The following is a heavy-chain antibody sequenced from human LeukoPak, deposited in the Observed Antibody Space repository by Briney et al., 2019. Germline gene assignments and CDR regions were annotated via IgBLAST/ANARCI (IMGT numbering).Heavy chain of an antibody. CDR1: GDSISGTTNW. J-gene: IGHJ3*02. D-gene: IGHD3-22*01. CDR2: IYHTGRT. V-gene: IGHV4-4*02. CDR3: ARPCYDSSGYHDDFDI. Sequence: SETLSLTCTVSGDSISGTTNWWSWVRQPPGKGLEWVRAIYHTGRTSYNPSLKTRVTISVDTSKNQFSLKLSSVTAADTAVYYCARPCYDSSGYHDDFDIWGQGTMVTVSS.